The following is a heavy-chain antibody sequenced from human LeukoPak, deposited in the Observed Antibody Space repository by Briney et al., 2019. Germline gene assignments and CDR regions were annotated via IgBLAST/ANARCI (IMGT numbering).Heavy chain of an antibody. CDR2: TYYRSKWYN. J-gene: IGHJ4*02. CDR1: GDSVSGDRAV. CDR3: ARDAPGQSYFDY. D-gene: IGHD2-2*01. Sequence: SQTLSLTCAISGDSVSGDRAVWNWIRQSPSRGLEWLGRTYYRSKWYNDYAVSVKGRTTVNPDTSKNQFSLQLNSVTPEDTAVYYCARDAPGQSYFDYWGQGTLVTVSS. V-gene: IGHV6-1*01.